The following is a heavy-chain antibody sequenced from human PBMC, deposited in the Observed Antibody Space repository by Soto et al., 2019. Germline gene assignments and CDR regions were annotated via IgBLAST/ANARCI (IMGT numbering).Heavy chain of an antibody. CDR3: AREGVGATWFDP. CDR1: GFTVSSNY. V-gene: IGHV3-53*01. CDR2: IYSGGST. J-gene: IGHJ5*02. D-gene: IGHD1-26*01. Sequence: PGGSPRLSCAASGFTVSSNYMSWVRQAPGKGLEWVSVIYSGGSTYYADSVKGRFTISRDNSKNTLYLQMNSLRAEDTAVYYCAREGVGATWFDPWGQGTLVTVSS.